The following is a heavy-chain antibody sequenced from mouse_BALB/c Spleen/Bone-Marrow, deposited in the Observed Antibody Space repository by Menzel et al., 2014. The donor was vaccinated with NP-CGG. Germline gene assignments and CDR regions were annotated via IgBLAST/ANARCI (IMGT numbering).Heavy chain of an antibody. Sequence: VQLQQSGAELVKPGTSVTLSCKASGYTFTTYYIYWVKQMSGQGLEWIGEINPSNGGTNFNEKYKSKATLTVDKSSSTSYMQLSSLTSEDSAVYCCTRDGPNYYAKDYWGQGPSVTVSS. CDR2: INPSNGGT. V-gene: IGHV1-53*01. D-gene: IGHD2-3*01. J-gene: IGHJ4*01. CDR1: GYTFTTYY. CDR3: TRDGPNYYAKDY.